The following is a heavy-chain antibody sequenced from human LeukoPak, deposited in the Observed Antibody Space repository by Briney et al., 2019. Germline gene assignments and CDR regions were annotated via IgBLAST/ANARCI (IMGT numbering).Heavy chain of an antibody. CDR3: VKPVGAPPS. D-gene: IGHD1-26*01. Sequence: PGGSLRLSCVASGFTFSSYAMNWVRQGPGRGLEWVSGISDRGGNTYYADSVKGRFTISRDNSKNTLYLQMSSLRAEDTAVYYCVKPVGAPPSWGQGSLVTVSS. J-gene: IGHJ5*02. CDR2: ISDRGGNT. V-gene: IGHV3-23*01. CDR1: GFTFSSYA.